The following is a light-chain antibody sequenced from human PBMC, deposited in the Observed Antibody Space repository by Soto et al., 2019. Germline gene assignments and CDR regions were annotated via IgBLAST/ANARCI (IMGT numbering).Light chain of an antibody. CDR1: QSLLYSDGKTY. CDR2: QVS. V-gene: IGKV2-30*01. J-gene: IGKJ3*01. CDR3: MQHIHWPFT. Sequence: DVVLTQSPVSLPVTLGQPASISCRSSQSLLYSDGKTYLNWFHQRPGQSPRRLIYQVSIRESGVPVRFSGSGSGTDFTLNISRLEAEDMAVYYCMQHIHWPFTFGPGTKVDI.